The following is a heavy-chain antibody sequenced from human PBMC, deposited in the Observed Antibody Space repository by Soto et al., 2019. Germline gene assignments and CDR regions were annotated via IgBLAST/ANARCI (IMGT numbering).Heavy chain of an antibody. D-gene: IGHD3-10*01. CDR2: IFPGDSDT. V-gene: IGHV5-51*07. J-gene: IGHJ6*02. CDR3: ARLGGGWRIEV. Sequence: VHKKPGQGLEWMGIIFPGDSDTKYSPSFKGQVTISVDKSNNAAYLQWPSLQASDTAIYYCARLGGGWRIEVWGHGNTVTVS.